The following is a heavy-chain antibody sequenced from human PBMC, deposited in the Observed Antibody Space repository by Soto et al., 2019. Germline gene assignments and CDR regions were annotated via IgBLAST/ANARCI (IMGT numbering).Heavy chain of an antibody. CDR1: AGSFKSGSYS. J-gene: IGHJ4*02. Sequence: SETLSLTCTVSAGSFKSGSYSWSWIRQPPGKGLEWIGYVYHTGSTSYNPSLKSRVSISMDTSKNQFSLNLGSVTAADTSVAFGARTFAYFHSCGQG. D-gene: IGHD3-3*01. V-gene: IGHV4-61*01. CDR3: ARTFAYFHS. CDR2: VYHTGST.